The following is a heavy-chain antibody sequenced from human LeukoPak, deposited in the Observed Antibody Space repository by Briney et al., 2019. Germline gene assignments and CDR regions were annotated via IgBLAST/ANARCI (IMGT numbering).Heavy chain of an antibody. Sequence: GGSLRLSCAASGFTFSSYAMSWVRQAPGKGLEWVSAISGSGGSTYYADSVKGRFTTSRDNSKNTLYLQMNSLRAEDTAVYYCAKGLEYCSSTSCYESSFDYWGQGTLVTVSS. D-gene: IGHD2-2*01. V-gene: IGHV3-23*01. J-gene: IGHJ4*02. CDR2: ISGSGGST. CDR3: AKGLEYCSSTSCYESSFDY. CDR1: GFTFSSYA.